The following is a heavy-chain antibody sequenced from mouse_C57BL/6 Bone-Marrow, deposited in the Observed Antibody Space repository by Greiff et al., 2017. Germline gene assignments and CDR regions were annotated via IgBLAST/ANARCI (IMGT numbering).Heavy chain of an antibody. CDR3: ARPLGVMDY. CDR1: GYTFTDYY. V-gene: IGHV1-76*01. D-gene: IGHD3-3*01. CDR2: IYPGSGNT. Sequence: QFQLQQSGAELVRPGASVKLSCKASGYTFTDYYINWVKQRPGQGLEWISRIYPGSGNTYYNEKFKGKATLTAEKSSSTAYMQLSSLTSEDSAVYFCARPLGVMDYWGQGTSVTVSS. J-gene: IGHJ4*01.